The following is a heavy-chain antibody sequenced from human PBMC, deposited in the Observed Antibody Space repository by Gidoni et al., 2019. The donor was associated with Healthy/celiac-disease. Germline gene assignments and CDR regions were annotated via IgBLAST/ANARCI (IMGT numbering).Heavy chain of an antibody. CDR3: ARDVDSGWYRYFDL. Sequence: QVQLVESGGGVVQPGRSLRLSCAASGFTFSSYGMHWVRQAPGKGLEWVAVIWYDGSNKYYADSVKGRFTISRDNSKNTLYLQMNSLRAEDTAVYYCARDVDSGWYRYFDLWGRGTLVTVSS. J-gene: IGHJ2*01. CDR1: GFTFSSYG. V-gene: IGHV3-33*01. CDR2: IWYDGSNK. D-gene: IGHD6-19*01.